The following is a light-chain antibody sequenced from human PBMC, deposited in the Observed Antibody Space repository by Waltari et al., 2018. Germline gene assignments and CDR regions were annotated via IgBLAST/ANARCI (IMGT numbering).Light chain of an antibody. CDR2: GAS. Sequence: EIVMTQSPVTLSVSPGERATLSCRASQSVGSNLAWYQQKPGQAPRLLIYGASTRATGIPARFSGSGSGTEFTLTISSLQSEDFAVYFCQQYNNWPPWTFGQGTKVEV. CDR1: QSVGSN. V-gene: IGKV3-15*01. J-gene: IGKJ1*01. CDR3: QQYNNWPPWT.